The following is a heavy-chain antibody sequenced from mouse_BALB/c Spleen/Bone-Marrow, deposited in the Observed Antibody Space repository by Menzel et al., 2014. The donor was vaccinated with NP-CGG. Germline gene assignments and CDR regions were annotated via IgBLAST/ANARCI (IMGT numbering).Heavy chain of an antibody. J-gene: IGHJ2*01. Sequence: QVQLQQPGPGLVSPSQSLSITCTVSGFSLTSYGVHWVRQPPGKGLEWLGVIWAGGTTNYNSALMSRLSISKDNSKSQVFLKMNSLKTDDTAMYYCARSTTTDYFDYWGQGTTLTVSS. CDR1: GFSLTSYG. CDR3: ARSTTTDYFDY. D-gene: IGHD1-1*01. CDR2: IWAGGTT. V-gene: IGHV2-9*02.